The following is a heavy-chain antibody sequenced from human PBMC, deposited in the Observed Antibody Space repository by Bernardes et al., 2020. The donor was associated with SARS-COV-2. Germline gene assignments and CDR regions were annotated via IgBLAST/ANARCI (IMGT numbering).Heavy chain of an antibody. CDR3: ATAPAMVRANSYDP. Sequence: ASVKVSCKVSRYTLTELSMHWVRQPPGNGLQWMGGFDPQDGQTIYAQKFQGRVTMTEDTSTDTAYMELSSLRSEETAVYYCATAPAMVRANSYDPWGQGTLVTGS. J-gene: IGHJ5*02. V-gene: IGHV1-24*01. D-gene: IGHD3-10*01. CDR1: RYTLTELS. CDR2: FDPQDGQT.